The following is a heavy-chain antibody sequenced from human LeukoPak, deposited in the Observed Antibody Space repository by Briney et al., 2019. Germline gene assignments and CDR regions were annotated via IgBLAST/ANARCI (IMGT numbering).Heavy chain of an antibody. V-gene: IGHV3-7*01. CDR3: ARRLVGTPDYFDY. Sequence: TGGSPRLSCAASGFTFSSSWMSWVRHTPGKGLEWVANINQDGSDEYYVDSVKGRFTISRDNAKPSLYLQMSSLRAEDTAVYYCARRLVGTPDYFDYWGQGTLVTVSS. CDR1: GFTFSSSW. CDR2: INQDGSDE. J-gene: IGHJ4*02. D-gene: IGHD4-23*01.